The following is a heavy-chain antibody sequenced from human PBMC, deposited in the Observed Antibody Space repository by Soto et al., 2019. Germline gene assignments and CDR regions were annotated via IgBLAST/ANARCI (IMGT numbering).Heavy chain of an antibody. V-gene: IGHV4-59*12. CDR3: ARVIDYYSSGSYYFDY. CDR1: GGSISSYY. Sequence: SETLSLTCTVSGGSISSYYWSWIRQPPGKGLEWIGYIYYSGSTNYNPSLKSRVTISVDTSKNQFSLKLSSVTAADTAVYYCARVIDYYSSGSYYFDYWGQGTLVTVSS. D-gene: IGHD3-10*01. CDR2: IYYSGST. J-gene: IGHJ4*02.